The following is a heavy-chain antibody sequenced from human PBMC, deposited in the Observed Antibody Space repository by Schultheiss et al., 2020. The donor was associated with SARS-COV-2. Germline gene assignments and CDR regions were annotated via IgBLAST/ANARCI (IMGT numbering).Heavy chain of an antibody. CDR1: GFTFSSYG. D-gene: IGHD2-15*01. V-gene: IGHV3-48*04. CDR2: IGSSGNTI. CDR3: ARDPTPASCHFDF. Sequence: GGSLRLSCAASGFTFSSYGMHWVRQAPGKGLEWVSYIGSSGNTIYYADSVKGRFTISRDNAKNSLYLQMNSLRAEDTALYYCARDPTPASCHFDFWGQGTLVTVSS. J-gene: IGHJ4*02.